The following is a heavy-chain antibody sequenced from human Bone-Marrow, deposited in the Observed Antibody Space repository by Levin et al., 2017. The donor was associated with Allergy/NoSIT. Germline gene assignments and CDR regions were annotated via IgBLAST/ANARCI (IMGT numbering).Heavy chain of an antibody. V-gene: IGHV3-7*01. CDR2: IKQDGSEK. J-gene: IGHJ4*02. CDR3: ARDPLTL. CDR1: GFTFSNSW. Sequence: AGGSLRLSCAASGFTFSNSWMTWVRQAPGKGLEWVANIKQDGSEKKYVDSVKGRFTISRDNAQNSLYLQMNSLRAEDTAVYYCARDPLTLWGQGTVVTVSS.